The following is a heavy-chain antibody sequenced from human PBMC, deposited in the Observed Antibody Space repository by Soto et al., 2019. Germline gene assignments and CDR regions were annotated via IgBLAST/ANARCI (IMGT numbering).Heavy chain of an antibody. J-gene: IGHJ5*02. CDR2: INGDNGET. CDR1: GYNFMRYG. CDR3: ARWISGGYSDCFDP. Sequence: QVQLVQSGAEVKKPGASVKVSCKASGYNFMRYGFTWVRQAPGQGLEWMGWINGDNGETKYTQKIQGRVTMTTDTSTSTVYMELRSLTSDDTAVYYCARWISGGYSDCFDPWGHGTLVTVSS. D-gene: IGHD1-26*01. V-gene: IGHV1-18*04.